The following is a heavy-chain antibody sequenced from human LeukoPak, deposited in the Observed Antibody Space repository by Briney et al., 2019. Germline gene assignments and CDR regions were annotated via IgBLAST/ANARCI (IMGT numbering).Heavy chain of an antibody. J-gene: IGHJ3*02. CDR2: ISSSSSTI. Sequence: GGSLRLSCAASGFTFSSYSMNWVRQAPGKGLEWVSYISSSSSTIYYADSVKGRFTISRDNSKNTLYLQMNSLRAEDTAVYYCAKGSFVVGANSEQAFDIWGQGTMVTVSS. CDR3: AKGSFVVGANSEQAFDI. V-gene: IGHV3-48*01. CDR1: GFTFSSYS. D-gene: IGHD1-26*01.